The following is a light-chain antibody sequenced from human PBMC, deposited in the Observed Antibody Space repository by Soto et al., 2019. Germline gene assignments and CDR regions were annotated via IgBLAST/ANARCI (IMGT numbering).Light chain of an antibody. J-gene: IGLJ1*01. CDR1: SSDVGGYNY. V-gene: IGLV2-14*01. Sequence: QSALTRPASVSGSPGQSITISCTGTSSDVGGYNYVSWYQQHPGKAPKLMIYDVSNRPSGVSNRFSGSKSGNTASLTISGLQAEDEADYYCSRYTSSSNYVFGTGTKAPS. CDR3: SRYTSSSNYV. CDR2: DVS.